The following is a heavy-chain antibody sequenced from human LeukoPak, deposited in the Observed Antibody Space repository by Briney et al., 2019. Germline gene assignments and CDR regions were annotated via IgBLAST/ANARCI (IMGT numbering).Heavy chain of an antibody. D-gene: IGHD3-16*01. Sequence: GDSLKISCQGSGCSFSSFWVGWVRRTPGKGLEWMGVVYPDDSAARYSPSFQGQITFSADKSLDTAYLQWSSLRASDTGIYFCARSRVWGDSRWAFDYWGQGTPVTVSS. CDR1: GCSFSSFW. CDR2: VYPDDSAA. J-gene: IGHJ4*02. V-gene: IGHV5-51*01. CDR3: ARSRVWGDSRWAFDY.